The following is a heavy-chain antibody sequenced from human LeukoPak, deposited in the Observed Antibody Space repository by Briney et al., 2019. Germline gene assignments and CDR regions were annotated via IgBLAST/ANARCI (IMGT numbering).Heavy chain of an antibody. V-gene: IGHV5-51*01. J-gene: IGHJ4*02. Sequence: GESLQISCKGSGYSITNYWIGWVRQLPGKGLEWMGIIYPGDSETKYNPSFQGQVTISADKSISTAYLQWNSLRASDTAIYYCARRLAVANVGYFDYWGQGTLVTVSS. CDR1: GYSITNYW. D-gene: IGHD6-19*01. CDR3: ARRLAVANVGYFDY. CDR2: IYPGDSET.